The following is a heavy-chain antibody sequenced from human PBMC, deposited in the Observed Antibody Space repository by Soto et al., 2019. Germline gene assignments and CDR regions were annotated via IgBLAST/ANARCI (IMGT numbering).Heavy chain of an antibody. CDR2: ISWDGGST. CDR1: GFTFDDYT. V-gene: IGHV3-43*01. CDR3: AKATYDSSGYCYFQH. Sequence: PGGSLRLSCAASGFTFDDYTMHWVRQAPGKGLEWVSLISWDGGSTYYADSVKGRFTISRDNSKNSLYLQMNSLRTEDTALYYCAKATYDSSGYCYFQHWGQGTLVTVSS. D-gene: IGHD3-22*01. J-gene: IGHJ1*01.